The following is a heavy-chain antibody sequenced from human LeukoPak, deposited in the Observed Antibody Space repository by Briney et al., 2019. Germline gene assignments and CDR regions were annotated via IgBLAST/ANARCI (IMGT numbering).Heavy chain of an antibody. V-gene: IGHV4-30-2*01. CDR1: GGSISSGGYY. Sequence: SETLSLTCTVSGGSISSGGYYWSWIRQPPGKGLEWIGYIYHSGSTYYNPSLKSRVTISVDRSKNQFSLKLSSVTAADTAVYYCARGLPAIVGATRESFDIWGQGTMVTVSS. CDR3: ARGLPAIVGATRESFDI. J-gene: IGHJ3*02. CDR2: IYHSGST. D-gene: IGHD1-26*01.